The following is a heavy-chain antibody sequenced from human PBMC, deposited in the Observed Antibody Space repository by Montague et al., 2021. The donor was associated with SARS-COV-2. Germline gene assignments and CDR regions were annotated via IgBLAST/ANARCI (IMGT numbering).Heavy chain of an antibody. CDR2: ITGSGSTT. Sequence: SLRLSCAASDFTFSDYSTTWVRQAPGKGLEWVSFITGSGSTTYYADSVKGRFTISRDNSRSTLYLQMNSLRVEDTAVYYCARRRIKDILLVLPAPHLDVWGKGTTVTVSS. J-gene: IGHJ6*04. D-gene: IGHD2-21*02. CDR3: ARRRIKDILLVLPAPHLDV. CDR1: DFTFSDYS. V-gene: IGHV3-23*01.